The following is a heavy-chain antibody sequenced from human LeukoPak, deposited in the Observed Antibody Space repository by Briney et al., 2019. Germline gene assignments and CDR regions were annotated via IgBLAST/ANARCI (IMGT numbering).Heavy chain of an antibody. CDR3: ARGARYFDS. Sequence: ASVKVSCKASGYTFTGYYMHWVRQAPGQGLEWMGWINPNSGGTNYAQKFQGRVTITADKSTSTAYMELSSLRDEDTAVYCCARGARYFDSWGQGTLVTVSS. J-gene: IGHJ4*02. V-gene: IGHV1-2*02. D-gene: IGHD3-9*01. CDR2: INPNSGGT. CDR1: GYTFTGYY.